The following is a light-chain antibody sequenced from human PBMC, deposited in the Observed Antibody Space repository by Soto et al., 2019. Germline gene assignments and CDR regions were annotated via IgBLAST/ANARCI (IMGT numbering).Light chain of an antibody. Sequence: DIQMTQSPSSLSASVRDRVTITCRASQSISSYLNWYQQKPGKAPKPLIYAASSLQSGVPSRFSGSGSGTDFTLTISSLQPEDFATYYCQQSYSTPSITFGQGTRLENK. CDR3: QQSYSTPSIT. V-gene: IGKV1-39*01. CDR1: QSISSY. CDR2: AAS. J-gene: IGKJ5*01.